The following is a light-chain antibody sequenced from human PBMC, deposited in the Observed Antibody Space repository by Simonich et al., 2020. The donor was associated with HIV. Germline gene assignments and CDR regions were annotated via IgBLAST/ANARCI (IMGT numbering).Light chain of an antibody. CDR3: QQYYSAPRT. CDR1: RSVLYRSNNKNY. V-gene: IGKV4-1*01. J-gene: IGKJ1*01. CDR2: WAS. Sequence: DIVMTQSPDSLAVSLGERATVNCRSRRSVLYRSNNKNYLAWNQQKPGQPPKLLIYWASTRESGVPDRFSASGSGTDFTLTISSLQAEDVAVYYCQQYYSAPRTFGQGTKVEIK.